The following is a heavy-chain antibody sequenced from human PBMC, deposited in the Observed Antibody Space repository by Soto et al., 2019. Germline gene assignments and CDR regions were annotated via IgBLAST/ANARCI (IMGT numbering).Heavy chain of an antibody. J-gene: IGHJ5*01. CDR1: GFTVSSGY. CDR3: ARDTYSSGWYDS. D-gene: IGHD6-19*01. V-gene: IGHV3-53*05. Sequence: PGGSLRLSXAASGFTVSSGYMAWVRQAPGKGLEWISVLFSGASSYYADSVKGRFTISRDNSKNTLSLEMSSLRVEDTAVYFCARDTYSSGWYDSWGQGTLVTVSS. CDR2: LFSGASS.